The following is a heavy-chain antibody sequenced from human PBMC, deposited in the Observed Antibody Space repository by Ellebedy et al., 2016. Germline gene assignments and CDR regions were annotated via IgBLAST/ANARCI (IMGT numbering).Heavy chain of an antibody. CDR1: GYTFTGYY. D-gene: IGHD3-16*02. Sequence: ASVKVSCKASGYTFTGYYMHWVRQAPGQGLEWMGWINPNSGGTNYAQKFQGWVTMTRDTSINTAYMELGRLRSDDTAVYYCARDSRVTFGGLIVYFDFWGQGTLVTVSS. CDR2: INPNSGGT. J-gene: IGHJ4*02. CDR3: ARDSRVTFGGLIVYFDF. V-gene: IGHV1-2*04.